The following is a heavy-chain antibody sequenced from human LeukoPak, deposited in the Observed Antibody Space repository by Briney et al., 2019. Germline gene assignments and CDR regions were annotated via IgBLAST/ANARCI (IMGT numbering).Heavy chain of an antibody. V-gene: IGHV3-21*01. CDR3: ARAGELLLGVDY. CDR2: ISSSSSYI. CDR1: GFTFSSYS. J-gene: IGHJ4*02. D-gene: IGHD1-26*01. Sequence: GGSLRLSCAASGFTFSSYSVNWVRQAPGKGLEWVSSISSSSSYIYYADSVKGRFTISRDNAKNSLYLQMNSLRAEDTAVYYCARAGELLLGVDYWGQGTLVTVSS.